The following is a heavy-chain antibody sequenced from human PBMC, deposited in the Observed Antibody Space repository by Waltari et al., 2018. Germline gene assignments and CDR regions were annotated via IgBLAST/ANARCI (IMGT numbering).Heavy chain of an antibody. CDR3: ARRSETVRCSGGSCYFYYYGMDV. Sequence: QVQLQQWGAGLLKPSETLSLTCAVYGGSFSGYYWSWIRQPPGKGPEWIGEINHSGSTNYNPSLKSRVTISVDTSKNQFSLKLSSVTAADTAVYYCARRSETVRCSGGSCYFYYYGMDVWGQGTTVTVSS. V-gene: IGHV4-34*01. CDR2: INHSGST. J-gene: IGHJ6*02. CDR1: GGSFSGYY. D-gene: IGHD2-15*01.